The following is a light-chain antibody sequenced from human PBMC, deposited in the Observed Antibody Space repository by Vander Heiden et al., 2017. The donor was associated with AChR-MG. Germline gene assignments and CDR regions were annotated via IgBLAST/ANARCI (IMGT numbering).Light chain of an antibody. Sequence: SSELTQDPAVSVALGQTVRITCQGDSLRSYYASWYQQKPGQAPVLVIYGKNNRPSGIPDRFSGSSSGNTASLTITGAQAEDEADYYCNSRDSSGNHQRVVFGGGTKLTVL. J-gene: IGLJ2*01. V-gene: IGLV3-19*01. CDR3: NSRDSSGNHQRVV. CDR2: GKN. CDR1: SLRSYY.